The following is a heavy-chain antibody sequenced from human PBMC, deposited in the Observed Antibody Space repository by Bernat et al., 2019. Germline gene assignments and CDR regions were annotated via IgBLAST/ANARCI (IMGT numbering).Heavy chain of an antibody. CDR3: AGRGVDWYFDL. CDR2: ISSSSSYI. J-gene: IGHJ2*01. Sequence: EVQLVESGGGLVKPGGSLRLSCAASGFTFSSYSMNWVRQAPGKGLEWVSSISSSSSYIYCADSVKGRFTISRDNAKNSLYLQMNSLRAEDTAVYYCAGRGVDWYFDLWGRGTLVTVSS. CDR1: GFTFSSYS. V-gene: IGHV3-21*01. D-gene: IGHD6-25*01.